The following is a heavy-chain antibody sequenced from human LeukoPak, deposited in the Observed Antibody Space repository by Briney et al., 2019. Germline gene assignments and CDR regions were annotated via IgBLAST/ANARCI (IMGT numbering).Heavy chain of an antibody. CDR3: ARVAVPASTVRFDP. V-gene: IGHV4-34*01. Sequence: SXTLSXTCAVYGGSFSGYYWSWIRQPPGKGLEWIGEINHSGSTNYNPSLKSRVTISVDTSKNQFSLKLSSVTAADTAVYYCARVAVPASTVRFDPWGQGTLVTVSS. D-gene: IGHD2-2*01. J-gene: IGHJ5*02. CDR2: INHSGST. CDR1: GGSFSGYY.